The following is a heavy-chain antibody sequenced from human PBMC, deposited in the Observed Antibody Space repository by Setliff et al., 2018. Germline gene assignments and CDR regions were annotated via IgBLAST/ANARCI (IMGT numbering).Heavy chain of an antibody. CDR2: VYYSGTA. J-gene: IGHJ4*02. D-gene: IGHD1-1*01. CDR1: DGSLSTYY. Sequence: SETLSLTCTVSDGSLSTYYWSWIRQPPGKGLEFIGYVYYSGTANYSPSLRSRLTISVDTSKNQFSLKLSSVTAADTSVYYCARTGTYRYFDYWGRGTLVTVSS. CDR3: ARTGTYRYFDY. V-gene: IGHV4-59*08.